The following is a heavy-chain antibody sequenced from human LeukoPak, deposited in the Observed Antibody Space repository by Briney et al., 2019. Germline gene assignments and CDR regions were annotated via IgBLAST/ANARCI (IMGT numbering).Heavy chain of an antibody. J-gene: IGHJ4*02. CDR2: IEPDGSNK. CDR3: VRQSTGLDY. V-gene: IGHV3-30-3*01. D-gene: IGHD5/OR15-5a*01. Sequence: GGSLRLSCAPSGFTFRSHTMHWVRQAPGKGLEWVAVIEPDGSNKYRADSVKGRFTISRDNSKNTLYLQLDSLRSEDTAVYYCVRQSTGLDYWGQGTLVTVSS. CDR1: GFTFRSHT.